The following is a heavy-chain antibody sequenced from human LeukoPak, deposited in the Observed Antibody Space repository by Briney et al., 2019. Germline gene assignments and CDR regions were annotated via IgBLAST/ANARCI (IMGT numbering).Heavy chain of an antibody. Sequence: GGSLRLSCAASGFTFDDYAMHWVRQAPGKGLEWVSGINWNNNNIGYADSVKGRFTISRDNAKNSLYLQMNSLRAEDTALYYCAKERYSRTSRYYFDYWGQGTLVTVSS. V-gene: IGHV3-9*01. J-gene: IGHJ4*02. CDR2: INWNNNNI. CDR3: AKERYSRTSRYYFDY. CDR1: GFTFDDYA. D-gene: IGHD2-2*01.